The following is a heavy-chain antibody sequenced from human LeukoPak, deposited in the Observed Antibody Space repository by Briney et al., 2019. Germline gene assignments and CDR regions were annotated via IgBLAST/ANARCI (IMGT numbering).Heavy chain of an antibody. J-gene: IGHJ4*02. CDR1: GDSISTSSYY. CDR3: ATGDHSFDN. Sequence: SETLSLTCTVSGDSISTSSYYWGWIRQPPGKGLEWIGRYASGTTTHNPSLKSQFSMSIDTSKNQISLKLTSVTAADTAVYYCATGDHSFDNWGQGTLVTVTP. V-gene: IGHV4-39*07. D-gene: IGHD7-27*01. CDR2: YASGTT.